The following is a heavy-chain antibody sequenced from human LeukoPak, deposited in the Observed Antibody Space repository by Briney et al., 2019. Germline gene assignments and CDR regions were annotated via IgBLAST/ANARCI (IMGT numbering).Heavy chain of an antibody. Sequence: EGSLRLSCVVSGFTFSTHGFHWVRQAPGKGLEWVSVIWHDGGRKEYADSVRGRFTISRDNYNLYLQMNSLRAEDTAIYYCARDIGNSGFNLDYWGQGTPVTVSS. J-gene: IGHJ4*02. D-gene: IGHD5-12*01. V-gene: IGHV3-33*01. CDR2: IWHDGGRK. CDR1: GFTFSTHG. CDR3: ARDIGNSGFNLDY.